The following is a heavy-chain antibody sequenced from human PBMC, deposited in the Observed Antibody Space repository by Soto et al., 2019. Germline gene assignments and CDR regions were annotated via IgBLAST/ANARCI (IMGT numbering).Heavy chain of an antibody. Sequence: QLQLQESGPGLVKPSETLSLTCTVSGGSISSSSYYWGWIRQPPGKGLEWIGSIYYSGSTYYNPSLKSRVTISVDTSKNQFSLKLSSVTAADTAVYYCARPNYYGSWQYFDYWGQGTLVTVSS. V-gene: IGHV4-39*01. J-gene: IGHJ4*02. D-gene: IGHD3-10*01. CDR1: GGSISSSSYY. CDR2: IYYSGST. CDR3: ARPNYYGSWQYFDY.